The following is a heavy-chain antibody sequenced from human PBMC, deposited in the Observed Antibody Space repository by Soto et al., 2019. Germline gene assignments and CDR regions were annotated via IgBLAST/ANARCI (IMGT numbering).Heavy chain of an antibody. D-gene: IGHD2-15*01. V-gene: IGHV1-46*01. CDR2: INPSGGST. Sequence: QVQLVQSGAEVKKPGASVKVSCKASGYTFTSYYMHWVRQAPGQGLEWMGIINPSGGSTSYAQKFQGRVTMTRDTSTSTVYMERSSRRSEDTAVYYCASRYCSGGSCKSNYWGQGTLVTVSS. CDR3: ASRYCSGGSCKSNY. CDR1: GYTFTSYY. J-gene: IGHJ4*02.